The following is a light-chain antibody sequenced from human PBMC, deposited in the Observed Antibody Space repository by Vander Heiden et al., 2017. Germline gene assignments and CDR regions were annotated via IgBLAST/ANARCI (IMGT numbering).Light chain of an antibody. CDR1: QGISSA. CDR3: QQFNNYLWT. CDR2: DAS. V-gene: IGKV1D-13*01. J-gene: IGKJ1*01. Sequence: IQLTESPSSLSASVGDRVTITCRASQGISSALAWYQQKPGKAPKLLIYDASSLESWVPSRFSGSGSGTDFTLTISSLQPEDFATYYCQQFNNYLWTFGQGTKVEIK.